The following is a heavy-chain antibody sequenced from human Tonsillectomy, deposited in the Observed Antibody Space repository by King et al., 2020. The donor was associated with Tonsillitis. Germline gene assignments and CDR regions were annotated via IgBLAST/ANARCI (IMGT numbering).Heavy chain of an antibody. Sequence: GQLVQSGSELKKPGASVKVSCKASGYTFTSYAMNWVRQAPGQGLEWMGWINTNTGNPAYAQGFTGRFVFSLDTSVSTSYLQISSLKAEDTAVYYCAREGGGIFSSHWRGGGEDYWGQGTLVTVSS. CDR2: INTNTGNP. J-gene: IGHJ4*02. CDR3: AREGGGIFSSHWRGGGEDY. CDR1: GYTFTSYA. D-gene: IGHD2/OR15-2a*01. V-gene: IGHV7-4-1*02.